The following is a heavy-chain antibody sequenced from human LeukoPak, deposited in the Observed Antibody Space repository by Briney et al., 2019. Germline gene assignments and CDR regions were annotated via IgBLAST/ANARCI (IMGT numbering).Heavy chain of an antibody. CDR3: ARQARNYYDNSGYFFF. V-gene: IGHV3-66*04. CDR1: GFTVNNNY. CDR2: IYSGGST. Sequence: PGGSLRLSCAASGFTVNNNYMSWVRQAPGKGLEWVSVIYSGGSTDYADSVKGRLTISRDNSKNTLSLQMNSLRAEDTAVYYCARQARNYYDNSGYFFFWGQGVLVTVSS. D-gene: IGHD3-22*01. J-gene: IGHJ4*02.